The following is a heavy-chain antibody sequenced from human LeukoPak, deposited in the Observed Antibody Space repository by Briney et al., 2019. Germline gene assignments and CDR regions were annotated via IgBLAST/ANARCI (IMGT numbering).Heavy chain of an antibody. J-gene: IGHJ6*03. Sequence: SETLSLTCAVYGGSFSGYYWSWIRQPPGKGLEWIGEINHSGSTNYNPSLKSRVTISVDTSKNQFSLKLSSVTAADTAVYYCARTMVRGAFYYYYYMDVWGKGTTVTISS. CDR3: ARTMVRGAFYYYYYMDV. D-gene: IGHD3-10*01. V-gene: IGHV4-34*01. CDR2: INHSGST. CDR1: GGSFSGYY.